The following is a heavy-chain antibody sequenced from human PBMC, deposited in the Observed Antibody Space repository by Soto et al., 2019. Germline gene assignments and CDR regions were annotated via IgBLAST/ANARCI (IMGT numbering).Heavy chain of an antibody. CDR1: GFSFSGFA. CDR2: ITGTGVSI. V-gene: IGHV3-23*01. CDR3: AKDSIPYSSSYDLDH. J-gene: IGHJ4*02. Sequence: EVQLLESGGGLVQPGGSLRLSCVASGFSFSGFAMSWVRHAPGKGLVWVSSITGTGVSIYYADSVRGRFTISRDNSKNTLYLQMSRLRAEDTARYYCAKDSIPYSSSYDLDHWGRGALVTVSS. D-gene: IGHD6-6*01.